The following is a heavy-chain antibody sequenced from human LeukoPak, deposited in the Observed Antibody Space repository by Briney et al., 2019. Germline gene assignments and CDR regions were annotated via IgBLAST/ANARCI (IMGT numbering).Heavy chain of an antibody. D-gene: IGHD6-6*01. J-gene: IGHJ5*02. Sequence: PGGSLRLSCAASGFTFSNYEINWVRQAPGKGLEWVSYISSSGSTAYYADSVKGRFTVSRDNAKNSVHPQMNSLRAEDTAVYYCARDRRLESSSPHARFDPWGQGTLVTVSS. CDR1: GFTFSNYE. V-gene: IGHV3-48*03. CDR2: ISSSGSTA. CDR3: ARDRRLESSSPHARFDP.